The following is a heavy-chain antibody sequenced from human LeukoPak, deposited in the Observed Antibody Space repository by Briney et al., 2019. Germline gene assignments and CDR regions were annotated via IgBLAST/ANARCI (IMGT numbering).Heavy chain of an antibody. CDR2: IYYSGST. D-gene: IGHD5-12*01. Sequence: PSETLSLTCTVSGGSISSSSYYWGWIRQPPGKGLEWIGSIYYSGSTYYNPSLKSRVTISVGTSKNQFSLKLSSVTAADTAVYYCAVTTPVATGNFDYWGQGTLVTVSS. CDR3: AVTTPVATGNFDY. J-gene: IGHJ4*02. CDR1: GGSISSSSYY. V-gene: IGHV4-39*07.